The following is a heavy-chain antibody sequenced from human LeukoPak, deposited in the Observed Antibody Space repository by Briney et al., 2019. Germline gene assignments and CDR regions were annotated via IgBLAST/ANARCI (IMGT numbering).Heavy chain of an antibody. CDR1: GYTFTGYY. D-gene: IGHD2-2*01. Sequence: ASVKVSCKASGYTFTGYYMHWVRQAPGQGLEWMGWINPNSGGTNYAQKFQGRVTMTRDTSISTAYMELSRLRSDDTAVYYCARVVCSSTSCPNWFDPWGQGTLDTVSS. CDR2: INPNSGGT. CDR3: ARVVCSSTSCPNWFDP. V-gene: IGHV1-2*02. J-gene: IGHJ5*02.